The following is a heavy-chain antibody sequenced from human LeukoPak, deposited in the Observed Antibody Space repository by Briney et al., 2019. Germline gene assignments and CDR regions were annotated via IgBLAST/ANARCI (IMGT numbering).Heavy chain of an antibody. D-gene: IGHD6-13*01. CDR3: AKVETPGIAAALPFDY. Sequence: GGSLRLSCSASGFTFSNYAMHWVRQAPGKGLEYVSAISSNGGSTYYADSVKGRFTISRDNSKNTLYLQMNSLRAEDTAVYYCAKVETPGIAAALPFDYWGQGTLVTVSS. CDR1: GFTFSNYA. CDR2: ISSNGGST. V-gene: IGHV3-64*04. J-gene: IGHJ4*02.